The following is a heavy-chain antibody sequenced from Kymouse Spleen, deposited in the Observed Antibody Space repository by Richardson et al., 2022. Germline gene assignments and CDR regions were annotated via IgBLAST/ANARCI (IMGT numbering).Heavy chain of an antibody. Sequence: QVQLVESGGGVVQPGRSLRLSCAASGFTFSSYGMHWVRQAPGKGLEWVAVISYDGSNKYYADSVKGRFTISRDNSKNTLYLQMNSLRAEDTAVYYCAKEGYNWNYPDAFDIWGQGTMVTVSS. V-gene: IGHV3-30*18. CDR3: AKEGYNWNYPDAFDI. J-gene: IGHJ3*02. CDR2: ISYDGSNK. CDR1: GFTFSSYG. D-gene: IGHD1-7*01.